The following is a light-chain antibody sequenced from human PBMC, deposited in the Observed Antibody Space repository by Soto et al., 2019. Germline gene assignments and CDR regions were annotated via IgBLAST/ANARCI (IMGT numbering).Light chain of an antibody. CDR3: QHHFSWPPFA. J-gene: IGKJ2*01. CDR2: HAS. CDR1: QSVGSS. V-gene: IGKV3-15*01. Sequence: IVMTQSPATLSVSPGDRATLSCRASQSVGSSLAWYQQKPGQAPRLLLYHASTRATAVPARFSGSGSGTEFTLTISSLQSEDFAVYYCQHHFSWPPFAFGPGTKLEI.